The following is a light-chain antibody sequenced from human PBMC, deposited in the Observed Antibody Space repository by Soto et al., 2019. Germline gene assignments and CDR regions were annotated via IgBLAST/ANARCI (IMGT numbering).Light chain of an antibody. V-gene: IGKV3-20*01. J-gene: IGKJ1*01. CDR3: QQYGSSPGT. CDR1: QSVTSSY. CDR2: GAS. Sequence: DIVLTQSPGTLSLSPGERATLSCRASQSVTSSYLAWYQQKPGQAPRLLIYGASSRATGIPDRFSGSGSGTYFTLTINMLEPEDFAVYYCQQYGSSPGTFGQGTKVEIK.